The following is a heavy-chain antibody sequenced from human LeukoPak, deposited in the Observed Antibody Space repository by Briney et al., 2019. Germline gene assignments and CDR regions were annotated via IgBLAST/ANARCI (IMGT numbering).Heavy chain of an antibody. CDR2: INHSGST. CDR1: GGSFSGYY. V-gene: IGHV4-34*01. D-gene: IGHD5-12*01. Sequence: SETLSLTCAVYGGSFSGYYWSWVRQPPGKGLEWIGEINHSGSTDYNPSLKSRVTISVDTSKNQFSLKLSSVTAADTAVYYCARGDTVGYYFDYWGQGTLVTVSS. J-gene: IGHJ4*02. CDR3: ARGDTVGYYFDY.